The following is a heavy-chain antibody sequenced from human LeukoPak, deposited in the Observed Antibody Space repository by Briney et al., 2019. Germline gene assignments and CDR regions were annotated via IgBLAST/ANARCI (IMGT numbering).Heavy chain of an antibody. CDR1: GFTFSSHY. D-gene: IGHD3-10*01. J-gene: IGHJ4*02. CDR3: TRPYYGSGSYYRDY. V-gene: IGHV3-21*04. Sequence: GGSLRLSCAASGFTFSSHYLNWVRQAPGKGLEWVSSVSSTSSYINYADSVKGRFAMSRDNAKNSLYLQMNSLRAEDTAVYYCTRPYYGSGSYYRDYWGQGTLVTVSS. CDR2: VSSTSSYI.